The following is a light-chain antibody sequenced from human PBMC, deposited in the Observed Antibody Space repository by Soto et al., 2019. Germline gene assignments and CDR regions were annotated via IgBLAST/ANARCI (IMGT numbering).Light chain of an antibody. V-gene: IGLV1-51*01. J-gene: IGLJ2*01. CDR1: SSNIGNNY. CDR2: DNN. Sequence: QSVLTQPPSVSVAPGQTVTISCSGSSSNIGNNYVSWYQQLPGTAPKLLIYDNNKRPSGIPDRFSGSKSGTSATLGITGLQTGDEADYYCGTCDSSLSAVVFGGGTQLTVL. CDR3: GTCDSSLSAVV.